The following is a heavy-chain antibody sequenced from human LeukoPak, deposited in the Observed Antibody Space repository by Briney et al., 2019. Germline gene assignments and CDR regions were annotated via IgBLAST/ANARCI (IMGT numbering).Heavy chain of an antibody. J-gene: IGHJ4*02. V-gene: IGHV1-2*02. D-gene: IGHD7-27*01. CDR2: INPNTGGA. Sequence: ASVKVSCKASEYSFTDYYVHWVRQAPGQGLDWMGWINPNTGGANYAQKFQGRVTMTRDTSISTGYLDLSGLRSDDTAVYYCARAKANWGSGDYWGQGTLITVSS. CDR3: ARAKANWGSGDY. CDR1: EYSFTDYY.